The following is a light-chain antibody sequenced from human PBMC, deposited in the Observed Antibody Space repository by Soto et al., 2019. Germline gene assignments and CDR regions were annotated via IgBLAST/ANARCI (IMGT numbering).Light chain of an antibody. V-gene: IGKV3-20*01. CDR1: LSVSSNS. CDR2: GAS. Sequence: EIVLTQSPGTLSLSPGERATLSCRASLSVSSNSLAWYQQKPCQAPRLLISGASSRATGIPDRFSGSGSGTDFTLTISRLEPEDFAVYYCQQYGSSPTFGQGTKVEIK. J-gene: IGKJ1*01. CDR3: QQYGSSPT.